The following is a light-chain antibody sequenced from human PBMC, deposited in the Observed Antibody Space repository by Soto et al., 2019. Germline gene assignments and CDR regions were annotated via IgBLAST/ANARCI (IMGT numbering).Light chain of an antibody. CDR2: CAS. Sequence: EIVMTQSPATLSVSPGERATLSCRASQSVSSNLAWYHQKPGQAPRLLIYCASTRAAGIPARFSGSGSGTEFTLTISSRQSEDFAFYYCQQYNNWPLWTFGQGTKVEIK. J-gene: IGKJ1*01. CDR1: QSVSSN. V-gene: IGKV3-15*01. CDR3: QQYNNWPLWT.